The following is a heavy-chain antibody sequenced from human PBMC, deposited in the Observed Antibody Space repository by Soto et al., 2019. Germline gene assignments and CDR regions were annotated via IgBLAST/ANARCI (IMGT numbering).Heavy chain of an antibody. Sequence: QVQLVQSGAEVKKPGSSVKVSCKASGGTFSSYTISWVRQAPGQGLEWMGRIIPILGIANDAQKFQGRVTITADKSTSTAYMELGSLSSEDTAVYYCARDPRGSGSYGYYGMDVWCQGTTVTVSS. CDR1: GGTFSSYT. J-gene: IGHJ6*02. CDR2: IIPILGIA. V-gene: IGHV1-69*08. CDR3: ARDPRGSGSYGYYGMDV. D-gene: IGHD3-10*01.